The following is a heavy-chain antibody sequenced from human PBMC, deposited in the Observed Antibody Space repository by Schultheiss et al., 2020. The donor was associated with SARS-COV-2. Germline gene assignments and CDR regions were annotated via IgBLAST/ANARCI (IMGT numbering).Heavy chain of an antibody. J-gene: IGHJ2*01. Sequence: ASVKVSCKASGHTFTGYYMHWVRQAPGQGLEWMGWINPNSGGTNYAQKFQGRVTMTRDTSISTAYMELSRLRSDDTAVYYCARVGCSGGSCYRPGGYFDLWGRGTLVTVSS. V-gene: IGHV1-2*02. CDR3: ARVGCSGGSCYRPGGYFDL. CDR1: GHTFTGYY. D-gene: IGHD2-15*01. CDR2: INPNSGGT.